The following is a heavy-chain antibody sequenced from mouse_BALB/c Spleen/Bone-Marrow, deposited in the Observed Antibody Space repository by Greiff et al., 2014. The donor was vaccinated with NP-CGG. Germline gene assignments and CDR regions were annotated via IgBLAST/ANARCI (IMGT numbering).Heavy chain of an antibody. V-gene: IGHV2-9*02. Sequence: QVQLQQSGPGLVAPSQSLSITCTVSGFSLTNYGVHWVRQPPGKGLEWLGVIWADGSTNYNSALMSRLSISKDNSKSQVFFKMNSLQPDDTAMYYCARITTATGAMDYWGQGTSVTVSS. J-gene: IGHJ4*01. CDR2: IWADGST. CDR3: ARITTATGAMDY. CDR1: GFSLTNYG. D-gene: IGHD1-2*01.